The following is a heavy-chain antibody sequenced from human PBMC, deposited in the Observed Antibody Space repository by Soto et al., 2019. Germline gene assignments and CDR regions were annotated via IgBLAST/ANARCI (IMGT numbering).Heavy chain of an antibody. CDR2: ISGSGGST. CDR1: GFTFSSYA. Sequence: EVQVVESGGGLVQPGGSLRLSCAPSGFTFSSYAMSWVRQAPGKGLEWVSAISGSGGSTYYADSVKGRFTISRDNSKNTLYLQMNSLRAEDTAVYYCARGWSGSYSRAAFDIWGQGTMVTVSS. V-gene: IGHV3-23*04. J-gene: IGHJ3*02. CDR3: ARGWSGSYSRAAFDI. D-gene: IGHD1-26*01.